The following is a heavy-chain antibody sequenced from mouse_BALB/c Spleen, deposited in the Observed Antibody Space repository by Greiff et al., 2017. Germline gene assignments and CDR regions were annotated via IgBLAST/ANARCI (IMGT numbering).Heavy chain of an antibody. D-gene: IGHD1-1*01. CDR1: GFTFSSFG. CDR3: ARKGTTTGAMDY. J-gene: IGHJ4*01. Sequence: EVMLVESGGGLVQPGGSRKLSCAASGFTFSSFGMHWVRQAPEKGLEWVAYISSGSSTIYYADTVKGRFTISRDNPKNTLFLQMTSLRSEDTAIYYCARKGTTTGAMDYWGQGTSVTVSS. CDR2: ISSGSSTI. V-gene: IGHV5-17*02.